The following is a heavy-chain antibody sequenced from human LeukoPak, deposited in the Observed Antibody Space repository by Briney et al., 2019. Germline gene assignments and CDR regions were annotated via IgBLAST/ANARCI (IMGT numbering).Heavy chain of an antibody. J-gene: IGHJ4*02. V-gene: IGHV3-66*01. D-gene: IGHD6-13*01. Sequence: GGSLRLSCAASGFTVSSNYMSWVRQAPGKGLEWVSVIYSGGSTYYADSVKGRLTISRDNSKNTLYLQMNSLRAEDTAVYYCARMWTAAEFDYWGQGTLVTVSS. CDR3: ARMWTAAEFDY. CDR2: IYSGGST. CDR1: GFTVSSNY.